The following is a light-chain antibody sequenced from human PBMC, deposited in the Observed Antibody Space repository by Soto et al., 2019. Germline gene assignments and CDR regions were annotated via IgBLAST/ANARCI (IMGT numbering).Light chain of an antibody. CDR3: RSYDSSLSGV. CDR1: SSNIGGCYD. CDR2: ANS. V-gene: IGLV1-40*01. Sequence: QSVLTQPPSVSGAPGQRVTISCTGSSSNIGGCYDVHWFQQLPGTAPKLIIYANSNRPSGVPDRFSGSKSGTSASLAISGLQAEDEADYYCRSYDSSLSGVFGGGTKLTVL. J-gene: IGLJ2*01.